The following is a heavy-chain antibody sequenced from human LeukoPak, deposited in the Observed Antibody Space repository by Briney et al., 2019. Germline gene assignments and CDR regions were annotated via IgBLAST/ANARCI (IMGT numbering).Heavy chain of an antibody. D-gene: IGHD6-13*01. Sequence: ASVKVSCKASGYTFTGYYMHWVRQAPGQGLEWMGWINPNSGGTNYAQKFQGRVTMTRDTSISTAYMELSRLRSDDTAVYYCARGSSPGYYYYYYTDVWGKGTTVTVSS. CDR1: GYTFTGYY. V-gene: IGHV1-2*02. CDR3: ARGSSPGYYYYYYTDV. J-gene: IGHJ6*03. CDR2: INPNSGGT.